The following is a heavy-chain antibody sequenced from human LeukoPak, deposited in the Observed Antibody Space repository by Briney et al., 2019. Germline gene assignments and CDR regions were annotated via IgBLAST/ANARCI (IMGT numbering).Heavy chain of an antibody. CDR2: ITWSGSAI. V-gene: IGHV3-48*02. CDR3: GRVGGRSVAAKGDAFDI. CDR1: GFTLSSYS. Sequence: GGSLRLSCAASGFTLSSYSMNWVRQAPGKGLEWISHITWSGSAIFYADSVKGRFTISRDSAKNSLYLQMSSLRDEDTAMYYCGRVGGRSVAAKGDAFDIWGQGTMVTVSS. D-gene: IGHD6-6*01. J-gene: IGHJ3*02.